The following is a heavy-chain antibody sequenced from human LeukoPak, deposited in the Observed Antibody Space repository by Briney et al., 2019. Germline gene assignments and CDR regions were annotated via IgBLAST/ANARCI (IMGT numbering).Heavy chain of an antibody. CDR1: GFTFDDYG. J-gene: IGHJ4*02. Sequence: GGSLRLSCAASGFTFDDYGMSWVRQAPGRGLEWVSAISTTGGTTYYADSVRGRFTISRDNSRNTLYLQMNSLRAEDTAIYYCATYRQVLLPFESWGQGTLVTVSS. CDR3: ATYRQVLLPFES. V-gene: IGHV3-23*01. CDR2: ISTTGGTT. D-gene: IGHD5-18*01.